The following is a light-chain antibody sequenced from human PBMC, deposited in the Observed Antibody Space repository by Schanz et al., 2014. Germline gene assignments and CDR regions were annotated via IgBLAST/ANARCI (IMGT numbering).Light chain of an antibody. Sequence: ETVLTQSPGTLSLSPGERATLSCRASQSVSSTYLAWYQQRPGQAPRLLIYGASSRATGIPDRFSGSGSGTDFTLSISRLEPEDFAVYYCQLRSNWPPITFGQGTRLDIK. V-gene: IGKV3D-20*02. J-gene: IGKJ5*01. CDR1: QSVSSTY. CDR3: QLRSNWPPIT. CDR2: GAS.